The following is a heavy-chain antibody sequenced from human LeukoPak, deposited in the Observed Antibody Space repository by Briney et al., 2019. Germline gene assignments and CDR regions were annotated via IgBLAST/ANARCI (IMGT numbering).Heavy chain of an antibody. J-gene: IGHJ2*01. CDR1: GFSFSDYG. Sequence: GGSLGLSCAASGFSFSDYGVHWVRQAPGKGLEWVAVIWYDGSIKYYADSVKGRFTISRDNSRNTVYLQMNSLRAEDTAVYYCVKGFNWYFDLWGRGTLVTVSS. V-gene: IGHV3-33*06. CDR2: IWYDGSIK. CDR3: VKGFNWYFDL.